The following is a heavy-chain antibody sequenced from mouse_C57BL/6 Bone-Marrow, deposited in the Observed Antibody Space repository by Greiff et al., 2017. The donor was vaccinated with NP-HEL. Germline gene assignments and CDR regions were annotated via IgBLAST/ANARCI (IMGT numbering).Heavy chain of an antibody. CDR1: GFTFSDFY. V-gene: IGHV7-1*01. CDR3: ARDARYDYDERVWYFDY. CDR2: SRNKANDYTT. Sequence: EVQLVESGGGLVQSGRSLRLSCATSGFTFSDFYMEWVRQAPGKGLEWIAASRNKANDYTTEYSASVKGRFIVSRDTSQSILYLQMNALRAEDTAIYYCARDARYDYDERVWYFDYWGQGTTLTVSS. D-gene: IGHD2-4*01. J-gene: IGHJ2*01.